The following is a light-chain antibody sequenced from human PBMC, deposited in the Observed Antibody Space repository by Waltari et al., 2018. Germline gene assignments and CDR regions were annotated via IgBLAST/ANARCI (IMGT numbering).Light chain of an antibody. CDR2: AAS. CDR1: QSVSRA. J-gene: IGKJ4*01. V-gene: IGKV3-20*01. CDR3: QQYDVSPLT. Sequence: EIVLTQSPGTLSLSPGQRVTLSCRASQSVSRALAWYQQKAGQAPRLLIYAASTRAPGIPDRFSGSGSGTDFSLTISRLEPEDFAVYYCQQYDVSPLTFGGGTKVEIK.